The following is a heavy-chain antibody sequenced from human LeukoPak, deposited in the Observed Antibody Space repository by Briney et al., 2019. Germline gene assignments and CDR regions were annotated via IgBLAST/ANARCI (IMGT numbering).Heavy chain of an antibody. J-gene: IGHJ3*01. CDR1: GFTFSSYA. CDR2: SSGSGGST. Sequence: AGGSLRLSCAASGFTFSSYAMSWVRQAPGKGLKLASASSGSGGSTYYADSRKGPFTISRDNSTNTLYLQMNSLRAEDTAVYYCAKDYYDSSGSLWGQGTMVTVSS. CDR3: AKDYYDSSGSL. V-gene: IGHV3-23*01. D-gene: IGHD3-22*01.